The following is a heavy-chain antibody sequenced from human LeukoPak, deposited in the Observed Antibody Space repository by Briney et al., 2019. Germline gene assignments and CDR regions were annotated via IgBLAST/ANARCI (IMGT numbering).Heavy chain of an antibody. V-gene: IGHV4-61*02. D-gene: IGHD3-16*02. J-gene: IGHJ4*02. CDR1: GGSISSGSYY. CDR2: IYTSGGT. CDR3: AREKMITFGGVIANPFRPKSYFDY. Sequence: SETLSLTCTVSGGSISSGSYYWSWIRQPAGKGLEWIGRIYTSGGTNYNPSLKSRVTISVDTSKNQFSLKLSSVTAADTAVYYCAREKMITFGGVIANPFRPKSYFDYWGQGTLVTVSS.